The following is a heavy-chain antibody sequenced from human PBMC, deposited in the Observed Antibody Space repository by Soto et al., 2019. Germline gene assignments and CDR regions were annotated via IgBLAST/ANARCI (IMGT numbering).Heavy chain of an antibody. Sequence: QVPLVQSGAEVKKPGASVKVSCKASGYTFTSFALHWVRQAPGQSLEWMGWINADNGNTKCSQRFQDSVTITSDTSASTAYMELSSLRSEDTAMFYCATQGRRTTEFDYWGQGTLVTVSA. CDR1: GYTFTSFA. D-gene: IGHD4-4*01. CDR2: INADNGNT. V-gene: IGHV1-3*01. J-gene: IGHJ4*02. CDR3: ATQGRRTTEFDY.